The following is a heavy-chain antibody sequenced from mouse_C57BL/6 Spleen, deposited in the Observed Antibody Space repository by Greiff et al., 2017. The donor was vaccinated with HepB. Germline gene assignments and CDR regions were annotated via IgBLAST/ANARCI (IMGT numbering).Heavy chain of an antibody. CDR2: ISSSGST. CDR3: ARGAQATGAMDY. V-gene: IGHV3-4*01. D-gene: IGHD3-2*02. Sequence: WNWIRQVSGSKLEWIGYISSSGSTDSNPSLKSRISITRDTSKNQLFLQLNSVTTEDIATYYCARGAQATGAMDYWGQGTSVTVSS. J-gene: IGHJ4*01.